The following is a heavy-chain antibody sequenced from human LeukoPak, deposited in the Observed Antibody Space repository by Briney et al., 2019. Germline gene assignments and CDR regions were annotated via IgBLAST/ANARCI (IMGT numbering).Heavy chain of an antibody. CDR2: INPNSGGT. J-gene: IGHJ4*02. D-gene: IGHD3-3*01. CDR3: ARTQNIFGVIIMDY. V-gene: IGHV1-2*02. CDR1: VYTFTAYY. Sequence: APVKVSCTASVYTFTAYYMHWVRQAPGQGLEWMGWINPNSGGTDYAHKFQGRVTMTRDTSISTAYMELTRLTSDDTAVYYCARTQNIFGVIIMDYLGQGTLVTVSS.